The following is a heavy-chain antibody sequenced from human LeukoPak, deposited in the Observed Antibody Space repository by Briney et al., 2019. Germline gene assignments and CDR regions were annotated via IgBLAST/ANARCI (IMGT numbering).Heavy chain of an antibody. CDR2: IDGTDGGS. D-gene: IGHD4/OR15-4a*01. J-gene: IGHJ4*02. CDR3: ARVDTANYDY. V-gene: IGHV3-23*01. CDR1: GFRFSSHV. Sequence: GGSLRLSCAASGFRFSSHVMSWVRQAPGKGLEYVSSIDGTDGGSYYADSVKGRFTISRDNSKNTLFLQMNSLRVEDTAVYYCARVDTANYDYWGQGTLLTVSS.